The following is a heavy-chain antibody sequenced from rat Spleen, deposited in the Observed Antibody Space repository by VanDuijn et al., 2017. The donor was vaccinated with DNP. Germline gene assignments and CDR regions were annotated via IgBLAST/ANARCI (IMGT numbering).Heavy chain of an antibody. CDR2: ISASGGST. CDR3: TTDFEWGY. V-gene: IGHV5-19*01. CDR1: GFTLSYYG. J-gene: IGHJ2*01. D-gene: IGHD1-1*01. Sequence: EVQLVESGGGLVQPGRSLKLSCAASGFTLSYYGMAWVRQAPKKGLEWVASISASGGSTSYRDSVKGRFTISRDNAKSILYLQMESLRSEDTATFYCTTDFEWGYWGQGVMVTVSS.